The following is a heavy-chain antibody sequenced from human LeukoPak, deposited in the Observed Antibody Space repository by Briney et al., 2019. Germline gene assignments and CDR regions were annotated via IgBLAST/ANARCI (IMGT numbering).Heavy chain of an antibody. V-gene: IGHV3-7*01. CDR1: GFTFSNYW. Sequence: GGSLRLSCAASGFTFSNYWMSWVRQAPGKGLEWVANIEQDGSEKYYVDSVKGRFTISRDNAENSLYLQMNSLRAEDTAVYYCARFGNNYYYYMDVWGKGATVTISS. J-gene: IGHJ6*03. D-gene: IGHD1/OR15-1a*01. CDR2: IEQDGSEK. CDR3: ARFGNNYYYYMDV.